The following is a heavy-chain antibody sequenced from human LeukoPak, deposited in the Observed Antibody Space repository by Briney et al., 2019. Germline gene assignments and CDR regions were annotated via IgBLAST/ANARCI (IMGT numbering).Heavy chain of an antibody. J-gene: IGHJ4*02. V-gene: IGHV4-39*07. CDR2: IYYSGST. CDR3: ARGRDEYSSGWYGYGHYYFDY. CDR1: GGSISGSSYY. Sequence: SETLSLTCTVSGGSISGSSYYWGWIRQPPGKGLEWIGSIYYSGSTYYNPSLKSRVTISVDTSKNQFSLKLSSVTAADTAVYYCARGRDEYSSGWYGYGHYYFDYWGQGTLVTVSS. D-gene: IGHD6-19*01.